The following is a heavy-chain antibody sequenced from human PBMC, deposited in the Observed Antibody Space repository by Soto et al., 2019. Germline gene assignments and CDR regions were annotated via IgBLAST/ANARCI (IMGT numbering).Heavy chain of an antibody. CDR2: VNHLGTT. CDR1: GGSIGSSDYY. Sequence: SETLSLTCTVSGGSIGSSDYYWGWIRQPPEKGLEWIGNVNHLGTTYYNPSLRGRVTISADMSKNQFSLKLSSVTAADTAVYYCARDQIVGATRGFYYWGQGTLVTVSS. D-gene: IGHD1-26*01. V-gene: IGHV4-39*07. CDR3: ARDQIVGATRGFYY. J-gene: IGHJ4*02.